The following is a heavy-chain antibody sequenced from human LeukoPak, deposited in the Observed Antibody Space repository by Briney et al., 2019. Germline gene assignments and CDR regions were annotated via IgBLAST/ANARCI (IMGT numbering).Heavy chain of an antibody. V-gene: IGHV6-1*01. J-gene: IGHJ6*03. D-gene: IGHD2-21*02. CDR3: ARNVVVTATPGYYYYYMDV. CDR2: TYYRSKWYN. Sequence: SQTLSLTCAISGDSVSSNSAAWNWIRQSPSRGLEWLGRTYYRSKWYNDYAVSVKSRITINPDTSKNQFSLQLNSVTPEDTAVYYCARNVVVTATPGYYYYYMDVWGKGTTVTVSS. CDR1: GDSVSSNSAA.